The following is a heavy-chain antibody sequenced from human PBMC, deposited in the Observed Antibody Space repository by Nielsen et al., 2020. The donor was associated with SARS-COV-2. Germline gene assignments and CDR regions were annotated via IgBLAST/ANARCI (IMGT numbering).Heavy chain of an antibody. CDR2: IIPIFGTA. J-gene: IGHJ3*02. CDR1: GRTFSSYA. Sequence: SVKVSCKASGRTFSSYAISWVRQAPGQGLEWMGGIIPIFGTANYAQKFQGRVTITADESTSTAYMELSSLRSEDTAVYYCAGHLGYYDSSGYPTNYAFDIWGQGTMVTVSS. V-gene: IGHV1-69*13. CDR3: AGHLGYYDSSGYPTNYAFDI. D-gene: IGHD3-22*01.